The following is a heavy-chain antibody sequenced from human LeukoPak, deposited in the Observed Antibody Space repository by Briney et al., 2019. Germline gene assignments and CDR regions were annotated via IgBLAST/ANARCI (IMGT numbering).Heavy chain of an antibody. CDR1: GYTFTSYA. D-gene: IGHD6-19*01. J-gene: IGHJ4*02. CDR2: INTGNGNT. CDR3: ARDQTRIAVAGTGY. Sequence: GASVKVSCKASGYTFTSYAMHWVRQAPGQRLEWMGWINTGNGNTKYSQKFQGRVTITRDTSASTAYMELSSLRAEDTALYYCARDQTRIAVAGTGYWGQGTLVTVSS. V-gene: IGHV1-3*04.